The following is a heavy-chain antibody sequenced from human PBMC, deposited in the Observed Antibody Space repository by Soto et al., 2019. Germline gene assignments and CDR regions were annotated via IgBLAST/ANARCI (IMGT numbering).Heavy chain of an antibody. J-gene: IGHJ4*02. CDR2: IRGSGDDT. CDR3: AKNRIESGILPFDY. CDR1: GFTFRNYA. V-gene: IGHV3-23*01. D-gene: IGHD1-20*01. Sequence: TGGSMRLSCAASGFTFRNYAMTWVRQAPGKGLEWVSAIRGSGDDTYYADSVKGRFTISRDNSKSMLYLQMNSLRAEDTAIYYCAKNRIESGILPFDYWGQGTLVTVSS.